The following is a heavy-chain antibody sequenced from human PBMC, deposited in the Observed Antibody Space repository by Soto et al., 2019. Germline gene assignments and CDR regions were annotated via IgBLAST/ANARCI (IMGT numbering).Heavy chain of an antibody. Sequence: PSETLSLTCTVSGGSISSHSYYWGWIRQPPGKGLEWIGSIYYSGNTNYNPSLKSRVTISVDTSKNQFSLKLSSVTAADTAVYYCARKYSSRRLKPQAPCWFDPWGQGTLVTVSS. J-gene: IGHJ5*02. CDR2: IYYSGNT. D-gene: IGHD6-13*01. V-gene: IGHV4-39*01. CDR3: ARKYSSRRLKPQAPCWFDP. CDR1: GGSISSHSYY.